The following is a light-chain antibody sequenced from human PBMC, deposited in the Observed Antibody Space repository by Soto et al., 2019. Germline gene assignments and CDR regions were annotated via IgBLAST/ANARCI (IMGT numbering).Light chain of an antibody. Sequence: DLQMTQSPSSLSASLGDRVTITCRASQSISTYVSWYQQMPGKAPKLLISTASSLQSGVPSRFSGSGSGTDFTLTISSLEPEDFATYYCQQSYSTPPTCVHGTKVEI. CDR3: QQSYSTPPT. J-gene: IGKJ1*01. CDR2: TAS. V-gene: IGKV1-39*01. CDR1: QSISTY.